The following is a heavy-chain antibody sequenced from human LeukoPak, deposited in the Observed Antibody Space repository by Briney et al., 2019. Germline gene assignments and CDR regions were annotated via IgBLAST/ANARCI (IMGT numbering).Heavy chain of an antibody. CDR2: IYYNEDT. CDR3: VRGPYGSSISNWFDP. J-gene: IGHJ5*02. Sequence: KSSETLSLTCTVSGGSISSYYWSWIRQTPGKGLEWIGYIYYNEDTHYNPSLNSRLSMSVDTPKKQFSLNLRSVTAADTAVYYCVRGPYGSSISNWFDPWGQGLLVTVSS. D-gene: IGHD3-10*01. CDR1: GGSISSYY. V-gene: IGHV4-59*01.